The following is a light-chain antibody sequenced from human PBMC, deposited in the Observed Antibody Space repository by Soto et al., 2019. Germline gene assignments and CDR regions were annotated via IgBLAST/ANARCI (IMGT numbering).Light chain of an antibody. J-gene: IGKJ4*01. CDR1: QGISSY. CDR3: QQSYSTPQT. Sequence: AIRMTQSPSSFSASTGDRVTIPCRASQGISSYLAWYQQKPGKAPKLLIYAASTLQSGVPSRFSGSGSGTDFTLTISCLQSEDFATYYCQQSYSTPQTFGGGTKVDIK. V-gene: IGKV1-8*01. CDR2: AAS.